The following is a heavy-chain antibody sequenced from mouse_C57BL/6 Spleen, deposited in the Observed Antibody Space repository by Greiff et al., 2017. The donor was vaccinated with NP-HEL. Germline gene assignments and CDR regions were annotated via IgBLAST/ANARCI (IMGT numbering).Heavy chain of an antibody. J-gene: IGHJ1*03. V-gene: IGHV1-64*01. Sequence: VQLQQSGAELVKPGASVKLSCKASGYTFTRSWMHWVKQRPGQGLEWIGMLHPNSGSTNYNEKFKSKATLTVDKYSSTAYMQLSSLTSEDSAVYYCARSPSITTVVATENWYFDVWGTGTTVTVSS. CDR3: ARSPSITTVVATENWYFDV. D-gene: IGHD1-1*01. CDR2: LHPNSGST. CDR1: GYTFTRSW.